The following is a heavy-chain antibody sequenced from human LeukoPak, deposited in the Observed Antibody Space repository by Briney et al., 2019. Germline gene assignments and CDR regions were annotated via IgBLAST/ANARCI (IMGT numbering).Heavy chain of an antibody. J-gene: IGHJ6*03. CDR3: AKDKNDYNDSYYMDV. Sequence: PGRSLRLSCAASGFTFSSYAMHWVRQAPGKGLEWVAVISYDGSNKYYADSVKGRFTISRDNSKNTLYLQMNSLRAEDTAVYYCAKDKNDYNDSYYMDVWGKGTTVTVSS. V-gene: IGHV3-30*04. CDR2: ISYDGSNK. CDR1: GFTFSSYA. D-gene: IGHD5-24*01.